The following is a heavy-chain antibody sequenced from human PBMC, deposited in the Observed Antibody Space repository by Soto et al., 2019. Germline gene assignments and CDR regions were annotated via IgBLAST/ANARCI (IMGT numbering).Heavy chain of an antibody. CDR3: ARGRYCLTGRCFPNWFDS. CDR1: GVSISNLDYF. D-gene: IGHD7-27*01. J-gene: IGHJ5*01. Sequence: SETLSLTCSVSGVSISNLDYFWAWIRQPPGQALEYIGYIYKSATTYYNPSFESRVAISVDTSKSQFSLNVTSVTAADTAVYFCARGRYCLTGRCFPNWFDSWGQGALVTVSS. V-gene: IGHV4-30-4*01. CDR2: IYKSATT.